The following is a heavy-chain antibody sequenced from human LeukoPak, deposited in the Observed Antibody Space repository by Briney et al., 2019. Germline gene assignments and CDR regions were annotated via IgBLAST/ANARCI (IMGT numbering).Heavy chain of an antibody. J-gene: IGHJ4*02. V-gene: IGHV4-34*01. Sequence: SETLSLTCAVYGGSFSGYYWGWIRQPPGKGLEWIGEINHSGSTNYNPSLKSRVTISVDTSKNQFSLKLSSVTAADTAVYYCARTEASYHSSGSHSDWGQGTLVTVSS. CDR2: INHSGST. CDR1: GGSFSGYY. CDR3: ARTEASYHSSGSHSD. D-gene: IGHD3-22*01.